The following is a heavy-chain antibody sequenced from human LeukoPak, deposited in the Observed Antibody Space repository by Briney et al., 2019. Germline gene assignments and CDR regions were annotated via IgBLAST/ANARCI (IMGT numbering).Heavy chain of an antibody. V-gene: IGHV3-48*03. Sequence: GGSLSLSFPASGFRFSVYEMHWVRQAPGKGLEWISDISSSGTTTYYADSVKGRFTISRDNAKNSLYLQMNSLRAEDTAVYYCATLTVATSFDYWGQGTLVTVSS. CDR2: ISSSGTTT. J-gene: IGHJ4*02. CDR3: ATLTVATSFDY. D-gene: IGHD4-17*01. CDR1: GFRFSVYE.